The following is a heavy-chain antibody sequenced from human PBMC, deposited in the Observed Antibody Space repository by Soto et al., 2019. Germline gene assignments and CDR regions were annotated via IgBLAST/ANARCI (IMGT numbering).Heavy chain of an antibody. J-gene: IGHJ6*02. Sequence: QLQLQESGPGLVKPSETLSLTCTVSGGSISSSSYYWGWIRQPPGKGLEWIGSIYYSGSTYYNPSLKSRVTISVDTSKNQFSLKLSSVTAADTAVYYCARRAPDYYYYGMDVWGQGTTVTVSS. CDR2: IYYSGST. V-gene: IGHV4-39*01. CDR3: ARRAPDYYYYGMDV. CDR1: GGSISSSSYY.